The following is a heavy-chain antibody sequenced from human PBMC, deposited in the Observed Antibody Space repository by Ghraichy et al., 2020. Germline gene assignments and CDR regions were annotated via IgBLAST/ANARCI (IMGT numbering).Heavy chain of an antibody. J-gene: IGHJ5*02. Sequence: GGSLRLSCAASGFTFINYSMNWVRQAPGKGLEWVSYISGNSLYTYYADSVKGRFTISRDNAKTSVYLQMNSLRAEDTAVYYCARDYCSGDSCYSVNWFDPWGQGTLVTVSS. V-gene: IGHV3-21*05. D-gene: IGHD2-15*01. CDR2: ISGNSLYT. CDR1: GFTFINYS. CDR3: ARDYCSGDSCYSVNWFDP.